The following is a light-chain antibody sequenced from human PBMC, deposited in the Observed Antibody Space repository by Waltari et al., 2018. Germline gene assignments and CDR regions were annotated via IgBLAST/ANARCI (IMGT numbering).Light chain of an antibody. CDR2: GKD. CDR3: SSRNGRANQVV. V-gene: IGLV3-19*01. Sequence: SSELTQDPAVSVALGQTVRFTCQGDSLRTSYASWYQLKPGQAPVLVIYGKDKRPSGIPDRISGYSSGTTSSLTITGAQGEDEADYYCSSRNGRANQVVFAGGTKVTVL. J-gene: IGLJ3*02. CDR1: SLRTSY.